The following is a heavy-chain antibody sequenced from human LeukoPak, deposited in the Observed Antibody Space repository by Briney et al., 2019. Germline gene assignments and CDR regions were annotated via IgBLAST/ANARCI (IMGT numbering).Heavy chain of an antibody. J-gene: IGHJ5*02. Sequence: TPSETLSLTCTVSGGSVSSYYWSWIRQPPGKGLEWVGYIYTRGKTNSNPSLKGRVTILGDTSKNQFSLKLNSVTAADTAVYYCARHLHSDGSGSYLNWLDPWGQGILVTVSS. CDR2: IYTRGKT. V-gene: IGHV4-4*09. D-gene: IGHD3-10*01. CDR1: GGSVSSYY. CDR3: ARHLHSDGSGSYLNWLDP.